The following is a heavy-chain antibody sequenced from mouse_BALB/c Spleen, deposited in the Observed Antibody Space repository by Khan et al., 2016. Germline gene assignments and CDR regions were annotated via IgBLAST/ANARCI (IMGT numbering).Heavy chain of an antibody. Sequence: EVQLQESGPGLVKPSQSLSLTCTVTGYSITSDYAWNWIRQFPGNKLEWMGYISYSGSTSYNPSLKSRISLSRDTSKNQFFLQLNYVTTEDPATYYCARGGDYRCLFDYLGQGTTLTVAS. CDR3: ARGGDYRCLFDY. D-gene: IGHD2-14*01. V-gene: IGHV3-2*02. CDR1: GYSITSDYA. CDR2: ISYSGST. J-gene: IGHJ2*01.